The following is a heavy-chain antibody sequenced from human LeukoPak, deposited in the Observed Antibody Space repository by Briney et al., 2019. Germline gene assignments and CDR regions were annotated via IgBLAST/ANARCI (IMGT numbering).Heavy chain of an antibody. CDR1: GYTFTSYD. J-gene: IGHJ5*02. CDR2: MSPNSGNT. D-gene: IGHD2-15*01. CDR3: ARGYCSGGSCYWFDP. Sequence: GASVKLSCKASGYTFTSYDMNWVRQATGQGLEWMAWMSPNSGNTCYADTVQGRVTMTRNTSMNTAYMEMNSLRSEDTAVYYCARGYCSGGSCYWFDPWGQGSLVTVSS. V-gene: IGHV1-8*01.